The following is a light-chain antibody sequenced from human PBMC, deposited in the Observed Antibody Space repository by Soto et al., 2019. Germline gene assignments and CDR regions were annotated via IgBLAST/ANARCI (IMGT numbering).Light chain of an antibody. Sequence: ETVMTQTPATLSVSPGEGATLSCRASQSVSINLAWYQQKPGQAPRLLIYGASTRATGIPARFSGSGSGTEFTLTISSLQSEDFAVYYCQQYNNWPPITFGQGTRLEIK. CDR2: GAS. CDR1: QSVSIN. V-gene: IGKV3-15*01. CDR3: QQYNNWPPIT. J-gene: IGKJ5*01.